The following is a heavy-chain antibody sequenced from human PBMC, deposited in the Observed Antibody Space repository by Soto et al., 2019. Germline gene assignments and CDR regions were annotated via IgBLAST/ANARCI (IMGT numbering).Heavy chain of an antibody. Sequence: VQVVDSGGGLVQPGRSLRLSCAASGFTFDDDAMHWVRQSPGKGLEWVAGINWSGETAAYADSVKGRFTMSRDNAKNSVYLQMNSLRPEDTAVYYCARDACSGGSCYVDYWGQGTLVTVSS. V-gene: IGHV3-9*01. CDR3: ARDACSGGSCYVDY. CDR1: GFTFDDDA. CDR2: INWSGETA. J-gene: IGHJ4*02. D-gene: IGHD2-15*01.